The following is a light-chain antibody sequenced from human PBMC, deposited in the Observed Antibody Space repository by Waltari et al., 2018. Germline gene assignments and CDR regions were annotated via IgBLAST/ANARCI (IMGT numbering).Light chain of an antibody. CDR2: EAT. V-gene: IGKV1-5*03. J-gene: IGKJ3*01. CDR3: QRYNSYPIT. Sequence: DIQMTQSPSTLSASVGDRVTITCRASQGIGSWLAWYQQKPGKAPKLLIYEATSLESGVPSRFSASGSGTEFTLTIISLQPDDFATYYCQRYNSYPITFGPGTKVDI. CDR1: QGIGSW.